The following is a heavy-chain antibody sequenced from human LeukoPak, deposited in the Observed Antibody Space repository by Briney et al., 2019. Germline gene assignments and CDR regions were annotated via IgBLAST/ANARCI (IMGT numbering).Heavy chain of an antibody. CDR2: IKEGGSEK. Sequence: GGSLRLSCAASGFTFTNYWMSWVRQAPGKGLEWVASIKEGGSEKYYVDSVKGRLTISRDNAKNSVYLQMNSLRTEDTAVYYCARGPHWGQGTLVTVSS. CDR1: GFTFTNYW. V-gene: IGHV3-7*01. J-gene: IGHJ4*02. CDR3: ARGPH.